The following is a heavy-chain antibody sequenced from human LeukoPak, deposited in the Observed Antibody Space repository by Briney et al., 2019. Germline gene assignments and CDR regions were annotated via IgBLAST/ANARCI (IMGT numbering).Heavy chain of an antibody. CDR2: IYYSGST. CDR3: ARDLRDGYTGDAIYAFDI. CDR1: GGSISSGGYY. Sequence: SETLSLTCTVSGGSISSGGYYWSWIRQHPGRGLEWIGYIYYSGSTYYNPSLKSRVTISVDTSKNQFSLKLSSVTAADTAVYYCARDLRDGYTGDAIYAFDIWGQGTMVTVSS. V-gene: IGHV4-31*03. D-gene: IGHD5-24*01. J-gene: IGHJ3*02.